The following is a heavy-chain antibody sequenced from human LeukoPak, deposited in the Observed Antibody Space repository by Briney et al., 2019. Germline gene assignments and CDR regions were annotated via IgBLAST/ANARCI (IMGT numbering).Heavy chain of an antibody. CDR3: TRGTDGLWDF. CDR1: GFIFSSYG. CDR2: IRYDGSRK. V-gene: IGHV3-30*02. J-gene: IGHJ4*02. D-gene: IGHD2-8*01. Sequence: GGSLRLSCAASGFIFSSYGMHWVRQAPDKGLEWVAFIRYDGSRKYYADSVKGRFTISRDNTKNSLYLQMYSLRAEDTAVYYCTRGTDGLWDFWGQGTLVTASS.